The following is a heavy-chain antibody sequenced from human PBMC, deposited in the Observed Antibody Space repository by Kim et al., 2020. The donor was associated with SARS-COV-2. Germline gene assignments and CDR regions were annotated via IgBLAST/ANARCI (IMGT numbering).Heavy chain of an antibody. D-gene: IGHD3-3*01. CDR1: GFTFSNYY. Sequence: GGSLRLSCAASGFTFSNYYMSWIRQAPGKGLEWVSYISSNSSYTNYADSVKGRFTISRDNAKNSLYLQMNSLRAEDTAVYYCARDRGFLSGHATLCPIYYYYGMDVWGQGTTVTVSS. CDR2: ISSNSSYT. CDR3: ARDRGFLSGHATLCPIYYYYGMDV. V-gene: IGHV3-11*05. J-gene: IGHJ6*02.